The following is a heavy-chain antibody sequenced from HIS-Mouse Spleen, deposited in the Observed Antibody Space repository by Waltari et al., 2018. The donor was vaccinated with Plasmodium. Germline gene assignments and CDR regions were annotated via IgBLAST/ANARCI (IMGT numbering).Heavy chain of an antibody. V-gene: IGHV3-21*01. Sequence: ASGFTFSSYSMNWVRQAPGKGLEWVSSISSSSSYIYYADSVKGRFTISRDNAKNSLYLQMNSLRAEDTAVYYCARESSSSWYFDYWGQGTLVTVSS. J-gene: IGHJ4*02. CDR2: ISSSSSYI. CDR3: ARESSSSWYFDY. CDR1: GFTFSSYS. D-gene: IGHD6-13*01.